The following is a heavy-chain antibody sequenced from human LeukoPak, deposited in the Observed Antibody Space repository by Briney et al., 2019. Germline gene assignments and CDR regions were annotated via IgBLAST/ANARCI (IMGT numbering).Heavy chain of an antibody. CDR2: ISGSGGST. CDR3: VRDLTIVGVAQVHH. CDR1: GFTFSSYA. V-gene: IGHV3-23*01. D-gene: IGHD1-26*01. Sequence: SGGSLRLSCAASGFTFSSYAMSWVRQAPGKGLEWVSAISGSGGSTYYADSVKGRFTISRDNSKNSLFLHMNSLRAEDAAVYYCVRDLTIVGVAQVHHWGQGTLVTVSS. J-gene: IGHJ5*02.